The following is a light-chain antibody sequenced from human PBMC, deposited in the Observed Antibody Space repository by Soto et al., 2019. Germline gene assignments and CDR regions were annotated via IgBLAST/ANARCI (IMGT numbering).Light chain of an antibody. CDR3: HQYYNTPLT. CDR1: QIFLYSSNNKNY. CDR2: WAS. V-gene: IGKV4-1*01. Sequence: DIVMTQSPDSLAVSLGERATINCKSSQIFLYSSNNKNYLAWYQQKPGQPPKLLIYWASTRESGVPDRFSGSGSGTDFTLTISSLQAEDVAVYYCHQYYNTPLTFGGGTKV. J-gene: IGKJ4*01.